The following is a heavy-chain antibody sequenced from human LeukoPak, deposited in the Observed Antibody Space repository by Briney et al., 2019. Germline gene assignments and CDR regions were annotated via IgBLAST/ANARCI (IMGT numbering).Heavy chain of an antibody. CDR2: IRPEGTTT. CDR1: GFTFSTYW. D-gene: IGHD3-9*01. CDR3: ARDLDWILFDY. Sequence: GGSLRLSCAASGFTFSTYWMHGVRQARGKGLVWVSRIRPEGTTTAYADSVKGRFTISRDNAKNTLFLQMNSLSAEDTAVYYCARDLDWILFDYWGQGTLVTVSS. J-gene: IGHJ4*02. V-gene: IGHV3-74*03.